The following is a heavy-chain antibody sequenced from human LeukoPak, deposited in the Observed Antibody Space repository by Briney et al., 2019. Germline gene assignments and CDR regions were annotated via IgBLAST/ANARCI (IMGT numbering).Heavy chain of an antibody. Sequence: GGSLRLSCAASGFTFSGYSMNWVRQAPGKGLEWVSYITPSSGAIYYADSVKGRFTISRDNAESSLYLQMNSLGPEDTAVYYCARDHRDWGVFDYWGQGTLVTVSS. CDR2: ITPSSGAI. D-gene: IGHD7-27*01. V-gene: IGHV3-48*04. CDR1: GFTFSGYS. CDR3: ARDHRDWGVFDY. J-gene: IGHJ4*02.